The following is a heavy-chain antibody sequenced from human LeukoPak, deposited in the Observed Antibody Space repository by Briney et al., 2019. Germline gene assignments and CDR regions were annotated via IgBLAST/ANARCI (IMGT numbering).Heavy chain of an antibody. CDR1: GFTFSSYA. D-gene: IGHD6-19*01. J-gene: IGHJ3*02. CDR3: AKVWYSSGGVGAFDI. CDR2: ISGSGGST. V-gene: IGHV3-23*01. Sequence: GGSLRLSCAASGFTFSSYAMSWVRQAPGEGLEWVSAISGSGGSTYHADSVKGRFTISRDNSKNTLYLQMNNLRAEDTAVYYCAKVWYSSGGVGAFDIWGQGTMVTVSS.